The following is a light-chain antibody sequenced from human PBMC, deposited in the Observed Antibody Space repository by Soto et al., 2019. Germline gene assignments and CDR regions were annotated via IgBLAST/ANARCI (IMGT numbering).Light chain of an antibody. V-gene: IGKV3-15*01. CDR2: CAS. CDR1: QSVSSH. Sequence: EIVMTQSPVTLSVSPGDRVTLPCRASQSVSSHVAWYQQKPGQTPRILIYCASTRATGIPARLSGSRSGTEFTLTRSRLQSEDFAVYYCRQYNQWPVTFGGGTKVEIK. CDR3: RQYNQWPVT. J-gene: IGKJ4*01.